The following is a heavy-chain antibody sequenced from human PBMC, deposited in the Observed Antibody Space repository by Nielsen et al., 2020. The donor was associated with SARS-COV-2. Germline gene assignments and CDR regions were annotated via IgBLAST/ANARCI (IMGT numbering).Heavy chain of an antibody. CDR2: ISCEGRNR. CDR3: ARNPNYGNEFIIDS. Sequence: GGSLRLSCAASGFDFSHHGIHWVRQAPGKGLEWVAHISCEGRNRGYADSVKGRFTISRDNSKNTGFLQMNSLRPEDTAFYFCARNPNYGNEFIIDSWGQGTLVTVPS. V-gene: IGHV3-33*05. CDR1: GFDFSHHG. J-gene: IGHJ5*01. D-gene: IGHD3-16*01.